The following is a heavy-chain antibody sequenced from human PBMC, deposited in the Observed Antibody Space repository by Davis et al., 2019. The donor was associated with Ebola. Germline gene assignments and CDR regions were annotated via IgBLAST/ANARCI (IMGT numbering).Heavy chain of an antibody. CDR2: ISSTGGST. J-gene: IGHJ4*02. CDR1: GFTFSSSA. CDR3: ARGGIRFLEWLGY. V-gene: IGHV3-64*01. Sequence: PGGSLRLSCAASGFTFSSSAMHWVRQAPGKGLEYVSAISSTGGSTYYANSVKGRFTISRDNSKNTLYLQMNSLRAEDTAVYYCARGGIRFLEWLGYWGQGTLVTVSS. D-gene: IGHD3-3*01.